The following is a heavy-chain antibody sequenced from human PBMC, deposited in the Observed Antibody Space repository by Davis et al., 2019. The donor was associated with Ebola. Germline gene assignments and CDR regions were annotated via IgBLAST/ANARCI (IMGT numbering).Heavy chain of an antibody. CDR1: GFTFSSYG. Sequence: GGSLRLSCAASGFTFSSYGMHWVRQAPGKGLEWVAFIRYDGSEKYYADSVKGRFTISRDNSKNTLYVQMNSLRVEDTAVYYCAKQGDSRSWYGMPNWGQGTLVTVSS. V-gene: IGHV3-30*02. CDR2: IRYDGSEK. CDR3: AKQGDSRSWYGMPN. D-gene: IGHD6-13*01. J-gene: IGHJ4*02.